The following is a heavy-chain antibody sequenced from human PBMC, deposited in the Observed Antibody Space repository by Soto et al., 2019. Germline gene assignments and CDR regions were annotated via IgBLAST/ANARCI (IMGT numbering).Heavy chain of an antibody. J-gene: IGHJ4*02. CDR3: ARDGGVPAANGVDY. CDR2: IIPILGIA. Sequence: QVQLVQSGAEVKKPGSSVKVSCKASGGTFSSYTISWVRQAPGQGLEWMGRIIPILGIANYAQKFQGRVTITADKSTSTAYMELSSLRSGDTAVYYCARDGGVPAANGVDYWGQGTLVTVSS. CDR1: GGTFSSYT. D-gene: IGHD2-2*01. V-gene: IGHV1-69*08.